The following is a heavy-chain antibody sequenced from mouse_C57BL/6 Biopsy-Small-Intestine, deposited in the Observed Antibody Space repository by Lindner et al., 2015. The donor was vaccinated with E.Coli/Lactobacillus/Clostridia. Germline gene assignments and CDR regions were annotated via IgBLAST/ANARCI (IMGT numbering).Heavy chain of an antibody. Sequence: VQLQESGPELVKPGASVKLSCKASGYTFTSYDINWVKQRPGQGLEWIGWIYPGSGNTKYNEKFKGKATLAVDTSSSTAYMQLSSLTSEDSAVYFCARKELGLLYYFDYWGQGTTLTVSS. CDR3: ARKELGLLYYFDY. CDR1: GYTFTSYD. J-gene: IGHJ2*01. D-gene: IGHD4-1*01. V-gene: IGHV1-84*01. CDR2: IYPGSGNT.